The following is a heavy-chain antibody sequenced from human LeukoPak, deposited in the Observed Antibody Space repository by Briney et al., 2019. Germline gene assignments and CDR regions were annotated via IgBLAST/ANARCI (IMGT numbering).Heavy chain of an antibody. CDR2: IWYDRSNK. CDR3: ARDPSYGGNYYYYYGMDV. D-gene: IGHD4-23*01. V-gene: IGHV3-33*01. Sequence: PGGSLRFSCAASGFTFSNYGMHWLRQAPGKGLEWGTLIWYDRSNKYYAASVKGRFSISRDNSKNTLYLQMNSLRDEDTAVYYCARDPSYGGNYYYYYGMDVWSQGTTVAVSS. J-gene: IGHJ6*02. CDR1: GFTFSNYG.